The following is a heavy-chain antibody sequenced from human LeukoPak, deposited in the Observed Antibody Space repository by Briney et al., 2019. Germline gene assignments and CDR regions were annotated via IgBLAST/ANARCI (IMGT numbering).Heavy chain of an antibody. Sequence: SETLSLTCTVAGGSITRYYWTWIRQPPGKGRGWVGYIFYSGGTNYNPSLKSRVIISVATYKNQFCLKLSSVTAADTAVYYCGRHPSASSWYDNWGQGILVTVSS. CDR1: GGSITRYY. J-gene: IGHJ5*02. D-gene: IGHD6-13*01. CDR2: IFYSGGT. V-gene: IGHV4-59*08. CDR3: GRHPSASSWYDN.